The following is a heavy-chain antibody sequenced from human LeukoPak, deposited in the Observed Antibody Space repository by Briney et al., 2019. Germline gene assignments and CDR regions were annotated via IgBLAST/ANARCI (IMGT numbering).Heavy chain of an antibody. J-gene: IGHJ2*01. D-gene: IGHD1-26*01. V-gene: IGHV3-64*02. Sequence: GGSLRLSRAASGFTFGSYSMHWVRQAPGKGPEFVSVIGGDGLTTFYADSVKDRFTISRDSSKSTLYLEMGSLRAEDMAVYYCAREGGGSGLWYYDLWGRGTLVTVSS. CDR1: GFTFGSYS. CDR2: IGGDGLTT. CDR3: AREGGGSGLWYYDL.